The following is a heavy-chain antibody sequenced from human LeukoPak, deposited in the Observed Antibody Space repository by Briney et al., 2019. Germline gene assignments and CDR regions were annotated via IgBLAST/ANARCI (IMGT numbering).Heavy chain of an antibody. CDR1: DGSFSGYY. Sequence: ESSETLSLTCAVYDGSFSGYYWSWIRQPPGKGLEWIGKINHSGSTNYNPSLKSRVTISVDTSKNQFSLKLSSVTAADTAVYYCARGTHGDYHDYWGQGTLVTVSS. J-gene: IGHJ4*02. CDR2: INHSGST. CDR3: ARGTHGDYHDY. D-gene: IGHD4-17*01. V-gene: IGHV4-34*01.